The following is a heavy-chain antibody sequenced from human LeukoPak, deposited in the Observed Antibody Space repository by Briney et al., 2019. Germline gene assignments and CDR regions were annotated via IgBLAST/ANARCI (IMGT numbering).Heavy chain of an antibody. J-gene: IGHJ5*02. Sequence: SETLSLTCTVSGGSISSYYWSWIRQPPGKGLEWIGYIYYSGSTNYNPSLKSRVTISVDTSKNQFSLKLSSVTAADTAVYYCAREVLWSGYYIDHWGQGTLVTVSS. CDR1: GGSISSYY. V-gene: IGHV4-59*12. D-gene: IGHD3-3*01. CDR2: IYYSGST. CDR3: AREVLWSGYYIDH.